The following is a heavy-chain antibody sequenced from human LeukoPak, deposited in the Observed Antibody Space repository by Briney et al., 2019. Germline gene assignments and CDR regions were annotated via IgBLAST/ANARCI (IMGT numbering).Heavy chain of an antibody. Sequence: SVKVSCKASGGTFSSYAISWVRQAPGQGLEWMGRIIPVLGIANYAQKFQGRVTITADKSTSTAYMELSSLRSEDTAVYYCARDLGGTRSYYHNWGQGTLVTVSS. J-gene: IGHJ4*02. CDR2: IIPVLGIA. CDR3: ARDLGGTRSYYHN. CDR1: GGTFSSYA. D-gene: IGHD3-10*01. V-gene: IGHV1-69*04.